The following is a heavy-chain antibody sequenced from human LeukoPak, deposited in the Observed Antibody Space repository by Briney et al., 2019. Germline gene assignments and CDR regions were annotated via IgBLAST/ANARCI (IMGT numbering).Heavy chain of an antibody. J-gene: IGHJ3*02. CDR1: GGSISSYY. CDR3: ARERRDCSGGSCYSEDAFDI. V-gene: IGHV4-59*08. D-gene: IGHD2-15*01. Sequence: SETLSLTCTVSGGSISSYYWSWIRQPPGKGLEWIGYIYYSGSTNYNPSLKSRVTISVDTSKNQFSLKLSSVTAADTAVYYCARERRDCSGGSCYSEDAFDIWGQGTMVTVSS. CDR2: IYYSGST.